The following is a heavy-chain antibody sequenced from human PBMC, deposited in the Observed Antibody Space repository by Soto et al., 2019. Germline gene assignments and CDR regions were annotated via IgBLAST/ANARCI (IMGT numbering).Heavy chain of an antibody. CDR2: INAGNGNT. Sequence: QVQLVQSGAEVKKPGASVKVSCKASGYTFTSYAMHWVRQAPGQRLEWMGWINAGNGNTKYSQKFQGRVTITRDTSASTADMELSSLRSEDTAVYYCGAGLGDLGAWGQGPLVTVSS. CDR1: GYTFTSYA. D-gene: IGHD2-21*01. V-gene: IGHV1-3*01. J-gene: IGHJ4*02. CDR3: GAGLGDLGA.